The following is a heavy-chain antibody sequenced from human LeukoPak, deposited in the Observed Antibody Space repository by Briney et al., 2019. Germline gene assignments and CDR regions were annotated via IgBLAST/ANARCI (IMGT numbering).Heavy chain of an antibody. V-gene: IGHV3-33*01. Sequence: GGSLRLSCAASGFTFSSYGMHWVRQAPGKGLEWVAVIWYDGSNKYYADSVKGRFTMSRDKSKNTLYLQMSSLRAEDTAVYYCVRAAPIDCSSTTCSLFDNWGQGILVTVSS. D-gene: IGHD2-2*01. J-gene: IGHJ4*02. CDR1: GFTFSSYG. CDR3: VRAAPIDCSSTTCSLFDN. CDR2: IWYDGSNK.